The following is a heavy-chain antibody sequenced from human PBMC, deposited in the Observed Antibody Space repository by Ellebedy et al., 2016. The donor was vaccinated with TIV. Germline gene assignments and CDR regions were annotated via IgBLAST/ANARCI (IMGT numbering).Heavy chain of an antibody. J-gene: IGHJ2*01. CDR1: GSTFNSFW. Sequence: GESLKISXAASGSTFNSFWMSWVRQAPGKGLEWVANIKQDGGEKYYVDSVKGRFTISRDNAQNSLYLQMNSLRAEDTAVYYCARRYFDLWGRGTLVTVSS. CDR3: ARRYFDL. CDR2: IKQDGGEK. V-gene: IGHV3-7*01.